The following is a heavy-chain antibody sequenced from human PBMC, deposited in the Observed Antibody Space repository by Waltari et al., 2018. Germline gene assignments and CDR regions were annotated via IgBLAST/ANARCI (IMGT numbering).Heavy chain of an antibody. V-gene: IGHV1-69*01. CDR1: GGTFSSYA. D-gene: IGHD3-16*02. Sequence: QVQLVQSGAEVKKPGSSVKVSCKASGGTFSSYAISWVRQAPGQGLEWMGGIIPIFGTANYGQKFQGRVTITADESTSTAYMELSSLRSEDTAVYYCARPRGLRLGELSSYYFDYWGQGTLVTVSS. J-gene: IGHJ4*02. CDR3: ARPRGLRLGELSSYYFDY. CDR2: IIPIFGTA.